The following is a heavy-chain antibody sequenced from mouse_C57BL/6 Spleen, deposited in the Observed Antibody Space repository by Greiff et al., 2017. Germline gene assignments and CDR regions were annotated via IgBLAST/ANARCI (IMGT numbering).Heavy chain of an antibody. CDR3: ARGMVTTRWDFDV. V-gene: IGHV3-8*01. J-gene: IGHJ1*03. CDR2: ISYSGST. Sequence: EVQLQQSGPGLAKPSQTLSLTCSVTGYSITSDYWNWIRKFPGNKLEYMGYISYSGSTYYNPSLKSRNSITPDTSNNHYYLQLNSVTTEDTATYYCARGMVTTRWDFDVWGTGTTVTVSS. CDR1: GYSITSDY. D-gene: IGHD2-2*01.